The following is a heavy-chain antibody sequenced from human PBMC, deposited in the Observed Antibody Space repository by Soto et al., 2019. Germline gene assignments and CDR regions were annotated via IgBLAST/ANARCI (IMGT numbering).Heavy chain of an antibody. CDR2: IIPIFGTA. V-gene: IGHV1-69*13. CDR1: GGTFSSYA. Sequence: ASVKVSCKASGGTFSSYAISWVRQAPGQGLEWMGGIIPIFGTANYAQKFQGRVTITADESTSTAYMELSSLRSEDTAVYYCATGKLDYGGNSGYFDYWGQGTLVTVSS. J-gene: IGHJ4*02. D-gene: IGHD4-17*01. CDR3: ATGKLDYGGNSGYFDY.